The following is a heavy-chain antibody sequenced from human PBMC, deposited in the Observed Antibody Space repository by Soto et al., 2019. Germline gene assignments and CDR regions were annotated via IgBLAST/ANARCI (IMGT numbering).Heavy chain of an antibody. CDR2: MSGSSSTT. D-gene: IGHD1-7*01. V-gene: IGHV3-23*01. Sequence: GGSLRLSCATSGLTFSNYAMSWVRHAPGGGLEWVSSMSGSSSTTYYADSVRGRFTISRDRSKNTLYLQMSSLRAEDTALYYCAKNQERELPRVIDFWGQGTLVTVSS. J-gene: IGHJ4*02. CDR3: AKNQERELPRVIDF. CDR1: GLTFSNYA.